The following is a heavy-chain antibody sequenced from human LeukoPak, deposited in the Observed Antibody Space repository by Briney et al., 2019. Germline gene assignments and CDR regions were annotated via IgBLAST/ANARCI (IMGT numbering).Heavy chain of an antibody. CDR3: ARGGHYYDSSGYYRQFDY. Sequence: ASVKVSCKASGYTFTSYYMHWVRQAPGQGLEWMGIINPSGGSTNYAQKFQGRVTMTRDMSTSTVYMELSSLRSEDTAVYYCARGGHYYDSSGYYRQFDYWGQGTLVTVSS. V-gene: IGHV1-46*01. CDR2: INPSGGST. J-gene: IGHJ4*02. D-gene: IGHD3-22*01. CDR1: GYTFTSYY.